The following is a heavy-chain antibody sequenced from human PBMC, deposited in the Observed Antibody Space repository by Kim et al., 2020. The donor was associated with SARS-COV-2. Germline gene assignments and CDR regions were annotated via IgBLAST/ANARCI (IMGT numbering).Heavy chain of an antibody. CDR3: ARGSITMVRGVPPYYYYYG. D-gene: IGHD3-10*01. CDR1: GGSFSGYY. J-gene: IGHJ6*01. V-gene: IGHV4-34*01. CDR2: INHSGST. Sequence: SETLSLTCAVYGGSFSGYYWSWIRQPPGKGLEWIGEINHSGSTNYNPSLKSRVTISVDTSKNQFSLKLSSVTAADTAVYYCARGSITMVRGVPPYYYYYG.